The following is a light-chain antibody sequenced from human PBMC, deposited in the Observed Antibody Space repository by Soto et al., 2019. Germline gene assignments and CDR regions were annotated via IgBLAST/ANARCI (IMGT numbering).Light chain of an antibody. J-gene: IGKJ4*01. Sequence: ENVFTQSPGTPSLSPGERATLSCRARQSVSSSYLAWYQQKPGQAPRLLIYGASSRATGIPDRFSGSGSGTDFTLTISRLEPEDFAVYYCQQYGSSPLTFGGGTKVDIK. CDR3: QQYGSSPLT. CDR2: GAS. CDR1: QSVSSSY. V-gene: IGKV3-20*01.